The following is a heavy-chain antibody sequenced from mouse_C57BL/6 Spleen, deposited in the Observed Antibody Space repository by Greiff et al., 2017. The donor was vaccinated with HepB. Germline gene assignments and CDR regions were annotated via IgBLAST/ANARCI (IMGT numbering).Heavy chain of an antibody. J-gene: IGHJ2*01. CDR2: IDPSDSET. CDR1: GYTFTSYW. CDR3: ARANSPGYFDY. V-gene: IGHV1-52*01. Sequence: QVHVKQPGAELVRPGSSVKLSCKASGYTFTSYWMHWVKQRPIQGLEWIGNIDPSDSETHYNQKFKDKATLTVDKSSSTAYMQLSSLTSEDSAVYYCARANSPGYFDYWGQGTTLTVSS.